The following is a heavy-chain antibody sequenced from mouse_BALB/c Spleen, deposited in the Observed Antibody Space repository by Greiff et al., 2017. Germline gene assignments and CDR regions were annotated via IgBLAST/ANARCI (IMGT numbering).Heavy chain of an antibody. D-gene: IGHD2-4*01. V-gene: IGHV1-9*01. CDR3: ARRWGSDYDFDY. CDR2: ILPGSGST. CDR1: GYTFSSYW. Sequence: QVQLQQSGAELMKPGASVKISCKATGYTFSSYWIEWVKQRPGHGLEWIGEILPGSGSTNYNEKFKGKATFTADTSSNTAYMQLSSLTSEDSAVYYCARRWGSDYDFDYWGQGTTLTVSS. J-gene: IGHJ2*01.